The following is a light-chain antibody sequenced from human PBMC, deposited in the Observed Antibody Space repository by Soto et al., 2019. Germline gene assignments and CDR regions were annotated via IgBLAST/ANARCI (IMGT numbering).Light chain of an antibody. CDR1: QNIRDK. CDR3: QQYNRWPLT. V-gene: IGKV3-15*01. Sequence: ELVMPQSPPTLTESPAERVSLSCRASQNIRDKLAWYQQKTGQTPRLLIYDESTRATGISDSFSGSGSGTELNLTISRLQSEDFAVYYCQQYNRWPLTFGGGTKVDIK. J-gene: IGKJ4*01. CDR2: DES.